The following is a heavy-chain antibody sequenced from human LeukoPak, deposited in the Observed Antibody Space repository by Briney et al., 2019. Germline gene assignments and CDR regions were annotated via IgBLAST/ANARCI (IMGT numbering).Heavy chain of an antibody. CDR2: IYCSGST. D-gene: IGHD3-10*01. Sequence: SETLSLTCTVSGGSISSGDYYWSWIRQPPGKGLEWIGYIYCSGSTYYNPSLKSRVTISVDTSKNQFSLKLSSVTAADTAVYYCARVLLLWFGELSYFDYWGQGTLVTVSS. CDR3: ARVLLLWFGELSYFDY. V-gene: IGHV4-30-4*01. J-gene: IGHJ4*02. CDR1: GGSISSGDYY.